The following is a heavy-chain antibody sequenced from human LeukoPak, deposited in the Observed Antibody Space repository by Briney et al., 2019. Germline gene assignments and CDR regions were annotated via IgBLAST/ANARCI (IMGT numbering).Heavy chain of an antibody. CDR3: AKGGYNAFDI. D-gene: IGHD5-12*01. CDR2: ISGSGGST. J-gene: IGHJ3*02. V-gene: IGHV3-23*01. Sequence: GGSLRLSCAASGFTFSSYAMSWVRQAPGKGREGGSAISGSGGSTYYADSVKGRFTISRDNSKNTLHLQINSLSADDTAVYYCAKGGYNAFDIWGQGTMVTVSS. CDR1: GFTFSSYA.